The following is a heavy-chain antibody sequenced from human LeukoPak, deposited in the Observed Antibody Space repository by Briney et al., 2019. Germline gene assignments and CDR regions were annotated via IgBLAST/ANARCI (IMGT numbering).Heavy chain of an antibody. D-gene: IGHD3-3*01. CDR3: VYQVQGVVK. CDR2: ISDNGART. V-gene: IGHV3-64*05. Sequence: GGSLRLSCSASGFTFSSYVTHWVRQAPGKGLEYVSGISDNGARTYYADSVKGRFTISRDNSKNTLYVQMTSLRVEDTAVYYCVYQVQGVVKWGQGTLVTVSS. J-gene: IGHJ4*02. CDR1: GFTFSSYV.